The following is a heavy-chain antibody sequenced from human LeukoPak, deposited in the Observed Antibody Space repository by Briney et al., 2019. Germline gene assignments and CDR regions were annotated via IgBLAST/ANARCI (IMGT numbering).Heavy chain of an antibody. V-gene: IGHV4-59*08. D-gene: IGHD3-16*01. CDR1: GGSISSYY. CDR2: IYYSGST. Sequence: ASETLSLTCTVSGGSISSYYWSWIRQPPGKGLEWIGYIYYSGSTYYNPSLKSRVTISVDTSKNQFSLKLSSVTAADTAVYYCARGGETTAPFDYWGQGTLVTVSS. J-gene: IGHJ4*02. CDR3: ARGGETTAPFDY.